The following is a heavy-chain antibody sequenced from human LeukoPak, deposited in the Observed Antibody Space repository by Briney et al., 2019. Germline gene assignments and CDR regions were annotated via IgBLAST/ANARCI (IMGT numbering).Heavy chain of an antibody. CDR3: AKDRPITMVRGVMDV. V-gene: IGHV3-23*01. Sequence: PGGSLRLSGAASGFTFSSYARSWVRQAPGKGLEWVSAISGSGGSTYYADSVKGRFTISRDNSKNTLYLQMNSLRAEDTAVYYCAKDRPITMVRGVMDVWGQGTTVTVS. D-gene: IGHD3-10*01. CDR1: GFTFSSYA. J-gene: IGHJ6*02. CDR2: ISGSGGST.